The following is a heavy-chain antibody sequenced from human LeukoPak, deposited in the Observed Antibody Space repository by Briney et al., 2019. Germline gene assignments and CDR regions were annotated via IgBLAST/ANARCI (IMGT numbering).Heavy chain of an antibody. V-gene: IGHV5-10-1*01. CDR3: ARLGALSYYYGMDV. D-gene: IGHD4/OR15-4a*01. Sequence: GASLQISCQGSGSRFTSYWISWVRQLPGKGLEWMGRIDPSDSYTNYSPSFQGHATISADETISTAYLQWSSLKASDTAMYYCARLGALSYYYGMDVWGKGTTVTVSS. CDR2: IDPSDSYT. CDR1: GSRFTSYW. J-gene: IGHJ6*04.